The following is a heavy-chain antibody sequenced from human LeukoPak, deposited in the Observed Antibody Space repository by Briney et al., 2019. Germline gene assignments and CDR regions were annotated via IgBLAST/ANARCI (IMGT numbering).Heavy chain of an antibody. J-gene: IGHJ6*02. CDR1: GFTFSSYA. CDR2: ISYDGSNK. CDR3: ARDTATKSPQLVYYYYYGMDV. D-gene: IGHD6-13*01. Sequence: GGSLRLSCAASGFTFSSYAMHWVRQAPGKGLEWVAVISYDGSNKYYADSVKDRFTISRDNSKNTLYLQMNSLRAEDTAVYYCARDTATKSPQLVYYYYYGMDVWGQGTTVTVSS. V-gene: IGHV3-30-3*01.